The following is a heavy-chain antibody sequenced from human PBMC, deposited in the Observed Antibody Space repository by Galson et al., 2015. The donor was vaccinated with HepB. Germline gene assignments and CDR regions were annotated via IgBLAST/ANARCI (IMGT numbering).Heavy chain of an antibody. J-gene: IGHJ3*01. CDR1: GYSFTSYD. Sequence: SVKVSCKASGYSFTSYDIHWVRQVTGQGLEWMGWMSPKSGDTGYAQKFQGRVTMSRDTSMRTAFMELSWLKSDDTAVYYCAKERTPLFGLVHDAFDVWGQGTMVTVSS. D-gene: IGHD3/OR15-3a*01. V-gene: IGHV1-8*01. CDR2: MSPKSGDT. CDR3: AKERTPLFGLVHDAFDV.